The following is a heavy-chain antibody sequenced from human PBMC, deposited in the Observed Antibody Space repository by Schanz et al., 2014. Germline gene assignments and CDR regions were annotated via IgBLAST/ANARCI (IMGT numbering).Heavy chain of an antibody. CDR2: ISYDGSNK. CDR3: ARDRGYCSGGSCLTFDY. CDR1: GFTFSSYG. Sequence: VQLLESGGGLVQPGRSLRLSCAASGFTFSSYGMHWVRQAPGKGLEWVAVISYDGSNKYYADSVKGRFTISRDNSKNALYLQMNTLRAEDTAVYYCARDRGYCSGGSCLTFDYWGQGTLVTVSS. V-gene: IGHV3-30*19. D-gene: IGHD2-15*01. J-gene: IGHJ4*02.